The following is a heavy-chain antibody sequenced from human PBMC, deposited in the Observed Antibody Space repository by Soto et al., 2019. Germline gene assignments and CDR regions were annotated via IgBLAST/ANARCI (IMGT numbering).Heavy chain of an antibody. CDR2: ISSSSSYI. CDR1: GFTFSSYS. D-gene: IGHD3-22*01. Sequence: GGSLRLSCAASGFTFSSYSMNWVRQAPGKGLEWVSSISSSSSYIYYADSVKGRFTISRDNAKNLLYLQMNSLRAEDTAVYYCARDGRDYYDSSGFYLRRADYSVSGQATPVTVSS. CDR3: ARDGRDYYDSSGFYLRRADYSV. J-gene: IGHJ6*02. V-gene: IGHV3-21*01.